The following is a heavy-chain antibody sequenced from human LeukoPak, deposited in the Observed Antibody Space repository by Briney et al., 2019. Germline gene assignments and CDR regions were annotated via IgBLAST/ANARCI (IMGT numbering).Heavy chain of an antibody. CDR2: IYYSGST. CDR1: GGSISSGDYY. J-gene: IGHJ4*02. CDR3: ARVEDYYDSSGLGGDY. Sequence: SQTLSLTCTVSGGSISSGDYYWSWIRQPPGKGLEWIGYIYYSGSTYYNPSLKSRVTISVDTSKNQFSLKLSSATAADTAVYYCARVEDYYDSSGLGGDYWGQGTLDTVSS. D-gene: IGHD3-22*01. V-gene: IGHV4-30-4*01.